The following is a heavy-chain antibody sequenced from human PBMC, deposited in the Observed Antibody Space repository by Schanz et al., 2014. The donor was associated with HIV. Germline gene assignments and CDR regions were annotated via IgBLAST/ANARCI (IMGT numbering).Heavy chain of an antibody. CDR3: ARGSGPYYYYYGMDV. CDR1: GFTFSSYA. CDR2: ISGSGANT. Sequence: EVLLLESGGGLVQPGGSLRLSCAASGFTFSSYAMTWVRQAPGKGLEWVSTISGSGANTYYAESVKGRFTISRDNSKNTLYLQVSSLRAEDSAVYYCARGSGPYYYYYGMDVWGRGTTVTVSS. V-gene: IGHV3-23*01. D-gene: IGHD3-10*01. J-gene: IGHJ6*02.